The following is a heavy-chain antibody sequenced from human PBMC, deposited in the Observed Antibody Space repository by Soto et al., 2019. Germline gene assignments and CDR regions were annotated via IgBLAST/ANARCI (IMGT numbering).Heavy chain of an antibody. CDR2: ISSSSSYT. CDR3: AREHDVLTGHSFDY. CDR1: GFTFSDYY. D-gene: IGHD3-9*01. V-gene: IGHV3-11*06. Sequence: GGSLRLSCVASGFTFSDYYMSWIRQAPGKGLEWVSYISSSSSYTNYADSVKGRFTISRDNAKNTLYLQMNSLRAEDTAVYYCAREHDVLTGHSFDYWGQGTLVTVSS. J-gene: IGHJ4*01.